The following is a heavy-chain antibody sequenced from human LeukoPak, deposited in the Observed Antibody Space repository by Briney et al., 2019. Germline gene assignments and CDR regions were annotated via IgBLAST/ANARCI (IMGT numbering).Heavy chain of an antibody. CDR2: INPNSGDR. J-gene: IGHJ4*02. D-gene: IGHD3-22*01. Sequence: ASVKVSCKASGYTFTGHYMHWARQAPGQGLEWMGWINPNSGDRNSAQKFQGRVTMTRDTSISTVYMELSRLGPDDTAVYYCARGGITMMEDYWGQGTLVTVSS. V-gene: IGHV1-2*02. CDR3: ARGGITMMEDY. CDR1: GYTFTGHY.